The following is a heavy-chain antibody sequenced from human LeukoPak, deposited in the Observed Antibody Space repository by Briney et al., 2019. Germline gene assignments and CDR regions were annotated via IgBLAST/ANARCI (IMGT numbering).Heavy chain of an antibody. CDR1: GYSFSRYG. J-gene: IGHJ4*02. CDR2: INAYNGNT. D-gene: IGHD6-13*01. Sequence: ASVKVSCKASGYSFSRYGISWVRQAPGQGLEWMGWINAYNGNTNYAQKFQGRVTMTTDISTNTAYMELRSLRSDDTAVYYCARGAAVGSWYYFDYWGQGTLVTVSS. V-gene: IGHV1-18*01. CDR3: ARGAAVGSWYYFDY.